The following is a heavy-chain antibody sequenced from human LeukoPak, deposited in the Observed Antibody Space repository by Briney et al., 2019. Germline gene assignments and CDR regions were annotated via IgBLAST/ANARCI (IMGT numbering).Heavy chain of an antibody. Sequence: GGSLRLSCAASGFPFSDHAMHWVRQAPGKGLEWVAVISYDGSNKYYADSVKGRFTISRDNSKNTLYLQMNSLRAEDTAVYYCARDLESSGCFDYWGQGTLVTVSS. J-gene: IGHJ4*02. CDR1: GFPFSDHA. D-gene: IGHD6-19*01. CDR3: ARDLESSGCFDY. V-gene: IGHV3-30*04. CDR2: ISYDGSNK.